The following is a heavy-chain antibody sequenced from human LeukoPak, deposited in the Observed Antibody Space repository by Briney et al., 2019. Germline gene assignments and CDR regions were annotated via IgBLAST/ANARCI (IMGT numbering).Heavy chain of an antibody. D-gene: IGHD6-25*01. J-gene: IGHJ5*02. CDR2: INHSGST. CDR1: GGSFSGYY. V-gene: IGHV4-34*01. CDR3: AAGPRGWFDP. Sequence: SETLSLTCAVYGGSFSGYYWSWIRQPPEKGLEWIGEINHSGSTNYNPSLKSRVTISVDTSKNQFSLKLSSVTAADTAVYYCAAGPRGWFDPWGQGTLVTVSS.